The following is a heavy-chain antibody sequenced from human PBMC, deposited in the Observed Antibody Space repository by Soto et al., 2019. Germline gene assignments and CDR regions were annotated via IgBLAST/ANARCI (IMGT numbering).Heavy chain of an antibody. CDR3: ARDLGVTGDYYYYGMDV. D-gene: IGHD3-16*01. CDR1: GFTFSSYS. Sequence: GGSLRLSCAASGFTFSSYSMNWVRQAPGKGLEWVSSISSSSSYIYYADSVKGRFTISRDNAKNSLYLQMNSLRAEDTAVYYCARDLGVTGDYYYYGMDVWGQGTTVTVSS. J-gene: IGHJ6*02. CDR2: ISSSSSYI. V-gene: IGHV3-21*01.